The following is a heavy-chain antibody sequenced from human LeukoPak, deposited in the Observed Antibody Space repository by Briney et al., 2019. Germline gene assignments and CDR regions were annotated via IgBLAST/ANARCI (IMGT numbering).Heavy chain of an antibody. CDR3: ARQTAMGRSGDY. Sequence: GASLKISCKASGSIFTSYWIGWVRPLPGEGLEGMGIIDPSGSETRYTPSFQGQVTISVDKSLTTADLQWNSLKASDTAMYYCARQTAMGRSGDYWGQGTLVTVSS. CDR2: IDPSGSET. CDR1: GSIFTSYW. D-gene: IGHD5-18*01. V-gene: IGHV5-51*01. J-gene: IGHJ4*02.